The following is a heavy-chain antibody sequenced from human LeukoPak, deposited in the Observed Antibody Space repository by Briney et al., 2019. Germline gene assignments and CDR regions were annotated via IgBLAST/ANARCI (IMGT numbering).Heavy chain of an antibody. Sequence: SETLSLTCAVYGGSFSGYYWSWIRQPPGKGLEWIGEINHSGSTNYNPSLKSRVTISVDTSKNQFSLNLTSVTAADTAVYYCARGTYSSYYYYVMDVWGQGTTVTVSS. CDR3: ARGTYSSYYYYVMDV. CDR2: INHSGST. V-gene: IGHV4-34*01. CDR1: GGSFSGYY. J-gene: IGHJ6*02. D-gene: IGHD2-15*01.